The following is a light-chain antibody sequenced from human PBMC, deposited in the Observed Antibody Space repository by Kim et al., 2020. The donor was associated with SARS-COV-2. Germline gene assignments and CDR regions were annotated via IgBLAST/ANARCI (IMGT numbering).Light chain of an antibody. Sequence: CPGQRQTRAWRASHSIGGNLAWYQQKPCQAARPLIYGASPRATGIPARFSGSGCGTEFTLTISSLQSEDFASYFCQIYNNWPVTFGGGTKVDIK. V-gene: IGKV3-15*01. CDR3: QIYNNWPVT. J-gene: IGKJ4*01. CDR1: HSIGGN. CDR2: GAS.